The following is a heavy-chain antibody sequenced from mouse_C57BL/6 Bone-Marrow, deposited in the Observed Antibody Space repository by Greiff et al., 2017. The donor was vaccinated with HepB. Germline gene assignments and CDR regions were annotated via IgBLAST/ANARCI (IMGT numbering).Heavy chain of an antibody. Sequence: QVQLQQPGAELVMPGASVKLSCKASGYTFTSYWMHWVKQRPGQGLEWIGEIDPSDSYTNYNQKFKGKSTLTADKSSSTAYMQLSSLTTEDSAVYYCARLPGDYWGQGTTLTVSS. J-gene: IGHJ2*01. V-gene: IGHV1-69*01. CDR3: ARLPGDY. D-gene: IGHD5-5*01. CDR1: GYTFTSYW. CDR2: IDPSDSYT.